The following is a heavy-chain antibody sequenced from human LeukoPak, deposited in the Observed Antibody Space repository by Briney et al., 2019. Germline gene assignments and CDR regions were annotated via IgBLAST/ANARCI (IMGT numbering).Heavy chain of an antibody. CDR2: IRSKANTYAT. Sequence: GGSLRLSCAASGFTFSSYAMSWVRQASGKGLEWIGRIRSKANTYATAYGASVKGRFTISRDDSKNTAYLQMNSLETEDTAVYYCTGGNDYWGQGILVTVSS. CDR1: GFTFSSYA. CDR3: TGGNDY. J-gene: IGHJ4*02. V-gene: IGHV3-73*01.